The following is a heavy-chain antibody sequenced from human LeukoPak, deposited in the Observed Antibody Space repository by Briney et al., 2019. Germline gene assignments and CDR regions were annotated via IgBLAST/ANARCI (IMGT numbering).Heavy chain of an antibody. CDR1: GGSISSYY. D-gene: IGHD5-18*01. CDR2: IYTSGST. V-gene: IGHV4-4*07. J-gene: IGHJ4*02. Sequence: SETLSLTCTVSGGSISSYYWSWIRQPPGKGLEWIGRIYTSGSTNYNPSLKSRVTISVDTSKNQFSLKLSSVTAADTAMYYCARDSYNYGSGSLDYWGRGTLVTVSS. CDR3: ARDSYNYGSGSLDY.